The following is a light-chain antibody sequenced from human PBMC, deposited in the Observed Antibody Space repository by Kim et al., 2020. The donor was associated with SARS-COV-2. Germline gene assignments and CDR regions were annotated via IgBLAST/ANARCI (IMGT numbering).Light chain of an antibody. Sequence: GQSITISCTGTSSYVGGYNYVSWYQQHPGKAPKLMIYDVSKRPSGVSNRFSGSKSGNTASLTISGLQAEDEADYYCSSYTASNSWVFGGGTKLAVL. CDR1: SSYVGGYNY. J-gene: IGLJ3*02. CDR2: DVS. CDR3: SSYTASNSWV. V-gene: IGLV2-14*03.